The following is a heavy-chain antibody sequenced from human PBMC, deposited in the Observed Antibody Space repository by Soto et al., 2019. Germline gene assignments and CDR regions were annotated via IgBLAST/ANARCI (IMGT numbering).Heavy chain of an antibody. V-gene: IGHV4-59*01. CDR3: ARGEDAFFYYGLDV. CDR2: IYDTGISGYTPST. J-gene: IGHJ6*02. CDR1: GGSITSSY. Sequence: SETLSLTCTVSGGSITSSYWSWIRRPPGKGLEWIAYIYDTGISGYTPSTSHNPSLKSRVTMSVDTSKSQFSLKLTSVTAADTAVYYCARGEDAFFYYGLDVWGQGITVTVSS.